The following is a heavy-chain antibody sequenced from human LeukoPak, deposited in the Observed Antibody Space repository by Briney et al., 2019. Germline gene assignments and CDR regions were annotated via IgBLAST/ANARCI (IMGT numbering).Heavy chain of an antibody. CDR2: IWYDGSNE. CDR1: GFIFSSYG. J-gene: IGHJ3*02. CDR3: AKDRTHYHDDSTPAFDN. Sequence: GRSLRLSCAASGFIFSSYGMRWVRQAPGKGLEWVAVIWYDGSNEYYADSVKGRFTISRDNSKTTLYLQMNSLRAEDTAMYYCAKDRTHYHDDSTPAFDNWGQGTMVIFSS. V-gene: IGHV3-33*06. D-gene: IGHD3-22*01.